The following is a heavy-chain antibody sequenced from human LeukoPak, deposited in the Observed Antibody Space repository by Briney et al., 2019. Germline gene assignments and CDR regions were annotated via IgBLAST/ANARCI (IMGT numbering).Heavy chain of an antibody. V-gene: IGHV3-74*01. D-gene: IGHD3-10*02. J-gene: IGHJ4*02. CDR1: GFTFSSYW. CDR3: ASGSYYSVF. CDR2: INSDGNTT. Sequence: VGSLRLSCAASGFTFSSYWMHWVRQAPGKGLVWVSRINSDGNTTSYAHSAKGRFTTSTDNAKKSLCLQINSLRPPDTAVYYFASGSYYSVFWGQRTPVTVSS.